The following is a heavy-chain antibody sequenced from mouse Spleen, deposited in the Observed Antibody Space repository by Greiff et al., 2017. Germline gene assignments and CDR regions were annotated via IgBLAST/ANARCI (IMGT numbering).Heavy chain of an antibody. CDR1: GYTFTSYW. Sequence: QVQLQQSGAELVRPGSSVKLSCKASGYTFTSYWMDWVKQRPGQGLEWIGNIYPSDSETHYNQKFKDKATLTVDKSSSTAYMQLSSLTSEDSAVYYCARGSNWDWYFDVWGAGTTVTVSS. CDR2: IYPSDSET. V-gene: IGHV1-61*01. J-gene: IGHJ1*01. CDR3: ARGSNWDWYFDV. D-gene: IGHD4-1*01.